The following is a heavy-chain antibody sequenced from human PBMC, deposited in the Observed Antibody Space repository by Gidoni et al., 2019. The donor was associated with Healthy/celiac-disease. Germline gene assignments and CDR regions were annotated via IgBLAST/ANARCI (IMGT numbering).Heavy chain of an antibody. J-gene: IGHJ4*02. CDR1: GGSISSSSYY. Sequence: QLQLQESGPGLVKPSETLSLTCTVSGGSISSSSYYWGWIRQPPGKGLEWIGSIYYSGSTYYNPSLKSRVTISVDTSKNQFSLKLSSVTAADTAVYYCARDNRPPGIQLWVQDDYWGQGTLVTVSS. CDR3: ARDNRPPGIQLWVQDDY. V-gene: IGHV4-39*07. CDR2: IYYSGST. D-gene: IGHD5-18*01.